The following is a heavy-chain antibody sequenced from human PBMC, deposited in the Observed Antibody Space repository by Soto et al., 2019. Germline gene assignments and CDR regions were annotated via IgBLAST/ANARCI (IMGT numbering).Heavy chain of an antibody. D-gene: IGHD3-10*02. CDR3: ARSSVRGWSY. CDR1: GGSFSGYY. Sequence: SETLSLTCAVCGGSFSGYYWTWIRQPPGKGLEWIGEITHSGSTNYNPSLKSRVTISVDTSKNQFSLNLDSVTAADTAVYYCARSSVRGWSYWGQGTLVTVSS. J-gene: IGHJ4*02. V-gene: IGHV4-34*01. CDR2: ITHSGST.